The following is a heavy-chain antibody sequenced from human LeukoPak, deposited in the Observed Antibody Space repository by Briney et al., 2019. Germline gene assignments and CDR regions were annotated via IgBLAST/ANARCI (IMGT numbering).Heavy chain of an antibody. V-gene: IGHV3-23*01. J-gene: IGHJ3*02. D-gene: IGHD1-14*01. Sequence: GGSLRLSCAASGLTFSSYAMSWVRQAPGKGLEWVSAISGDGSGTYYTDSVKGRFTISRHNSKNTLFLQMISLRVEDTAVYYCAKGGISSVYHAFDIWGQGTMVIVSS. CDR1: GLTFSSYA. CDR2: ISGDGSGT. CDR3: AKGGISSVYHAFDI.